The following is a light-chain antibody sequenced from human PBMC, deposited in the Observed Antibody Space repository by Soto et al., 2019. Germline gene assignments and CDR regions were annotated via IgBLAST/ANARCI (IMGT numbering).Light chain of an antibody. Sequence: DFQVTQSPSTLYASVGDSVTITCRASQSIHTWLAWYQQKPGRTPKLLIYKASVLESGVPSRFSGSGSGTEFTLTISRLQPDDFATYDCQQYNSHPYTFGRGTKLQIK. V-gene: IGKV1-5*03. CDR3: QQYNSHPYT. CDR1: QSIHTW. J-gene: IGKJ2*01. CDR2: KAS.